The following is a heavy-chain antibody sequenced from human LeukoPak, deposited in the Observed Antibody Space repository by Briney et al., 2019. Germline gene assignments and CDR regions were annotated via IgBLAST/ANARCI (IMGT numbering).Heavy chain of an antibody. Sequence: KTSETLSLTCTVSGGSISSSSYYWGWIRQPPGKELEWIGNIYYSGSTYYNPSLQSRVAMSVDTSQNQFSLKLSSVTAADTAVYYCAREIAATGANYWGQGTLVTVSS. D-gene: IGHD6-13*01. CDR3: AREIAATGANY. CDR1: GGSISSSSYY. V-gene: IGHV4-39*02. J-gene: IGHJ4*02. CDR2: IYYSGST.